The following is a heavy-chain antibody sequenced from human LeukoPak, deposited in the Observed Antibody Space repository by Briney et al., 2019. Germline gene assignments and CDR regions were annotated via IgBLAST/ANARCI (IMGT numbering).Heavy chain of an antibody. Sequence: KSSETLSLTCAVYGGSFSGYYWSWIRQPPGKGLEWIGEINHSGSTNYNPSLKSRVTISVDMSKNQFSLKLSSVTAADTAVYYCARDWERGSTSSFDYWGQGTLVTVSS. CDR1: GGSFSGYY. CDR2: INHSGST. J-gene: IGHJ4*02. V-gene: IGHV4-34*01. D-gene: IGHD1-26*01. CDR3: ARDWERGSTSSFDY.